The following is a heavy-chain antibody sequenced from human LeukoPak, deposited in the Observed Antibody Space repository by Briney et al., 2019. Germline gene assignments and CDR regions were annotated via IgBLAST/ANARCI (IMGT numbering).Heavy chain of an antibody. Sequence: GASVKVSCKASGYTFTSYGISWVRQAPGQGLEWMGWISAYSGNTNYAQKLQGRVTMTTDTSTSTAYMELRSLRSDDTAVYYCARDYFDFWSGYYSGGTNWFDPWGQGTLVTVSS. CDR1: GYTFTSYG. CDR2: ISAYSGNT. CDR3: ARDYFDFWSGYYSGGTNWFDP. D-gene: IGHD3-3*01. J-gene: IGHJ5*02. V-gene: IGHV1-18*01.